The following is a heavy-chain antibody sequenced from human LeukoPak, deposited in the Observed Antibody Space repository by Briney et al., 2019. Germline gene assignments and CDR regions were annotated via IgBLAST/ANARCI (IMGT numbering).Heavy chain of an antibody. CDR3: ARDTNYYDSSGYSV. D-gene: IGHD3-22*01. J-gene: IGHJ4*02. V-gene: IGHV3-48*03. CDR2: ISSSGSTI. Sequence: GGSLRLSCAASGFTFSSYEMNWVRQAPGKGLEWVSYISSSGSTIYYADSVKGRFTISRDNAKNSLYLQMNSLRAEDTAVYYCARDTNYYDSSGYSVWGQGTPVTVSS. CDR1: GFTFSSYE.